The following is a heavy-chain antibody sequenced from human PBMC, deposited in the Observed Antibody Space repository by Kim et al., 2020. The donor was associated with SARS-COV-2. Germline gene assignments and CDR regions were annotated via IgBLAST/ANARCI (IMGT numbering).Heavy chain of an antibody. CDR2: ISSNGSNV. V-gene: IGHV3-48*03. Sequence: GGSLRLSCAASGFTFSSYEMNWVRQAPGKGLEWVSYISSNGSNVYYADSVKGRFTISRDNAKNSLYLQMNSLRAEDTAVYYCARVRAELDGKLWFGDEDYWGQGNLVTVSS. D-gene: IGHD3-10*01. CDR1: GFTFSSYE. CDR3: ARVRAELDGKLWFGDEDY. J-gene: IGHJ4*02.